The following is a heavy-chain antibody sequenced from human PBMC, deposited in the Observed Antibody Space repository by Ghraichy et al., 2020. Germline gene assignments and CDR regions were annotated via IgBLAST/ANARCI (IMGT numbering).Heavy chain of an antibody. V-gene: IGHV4-39*01. CDR1: GGSISSSSYY. CDR3: ARRGWLVPEKGNWFDP. Sequence: SETLSLTCTVSGGSISSSSYYWGWIRQPPGKGLEWIGSIYYSGSTYYNPSLKSRVTISVDTSKNQFSLKLSSVTAADTAVYYCARRGWLVPEKGNWFDPWGQGTLVTVSS. CDR2: IYYSGST. D-gene: IGHD6-19*01. J-gene: IGHJ5*02.